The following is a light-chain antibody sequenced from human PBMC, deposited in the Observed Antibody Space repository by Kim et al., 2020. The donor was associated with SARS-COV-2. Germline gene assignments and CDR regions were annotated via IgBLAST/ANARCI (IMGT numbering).Light chain of an antibody. Sequence: WSPGERATLSCRASQSVSNNFLAWYQQKPGQAPRVLIYAASRRATGIPDRFSGSGSGTDFTLTISRLEPEDFAVYSCQQYNSPKTFGQGTKVDIK. J-gene: IGKJ1*01. CDR1: QSVSNNF. CDR3: QQYNSPKT. V-gene: IGKV3-20*01. CDR2: AAS.